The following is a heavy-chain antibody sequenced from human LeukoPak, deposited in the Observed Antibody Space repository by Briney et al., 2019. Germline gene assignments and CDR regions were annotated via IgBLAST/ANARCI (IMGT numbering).Heavy chain of an antibody. Sequence: GGSLRLSCAASGFTFNSYAMSWVRQAPGKGLEWVAFIRYDGSIKYYADSVKGRFTISRDNSKDTLYLQMNSLRAEDTAVYYCAKDKYSPFDYWGQGTLVTVSS. CDR2: IRYDGSIK. CDR1: GFTFNSYA. V-gene: IGHV3-30*02. D-gene: IGHD5-18*01. CDR3: AKDKYSPFDY. J-gene: IGHJ4*02.